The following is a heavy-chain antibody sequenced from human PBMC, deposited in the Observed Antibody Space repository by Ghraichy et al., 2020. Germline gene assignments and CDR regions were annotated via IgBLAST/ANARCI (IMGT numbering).Heavy chain of an antibody. CDR1: GGTFSSYA. Sequence: SCKASGGTFSSYAISWVRQAPGQGLEWMGGIIPIFGTANYAQKFQGRVTITADESTSTAYMELSSLRSEDTAVYYCARAEEMATSGGMDVWGQGTTVTVSS. V-gene: IGHV1-69*01. D-gene: IGHD5-24*01. CDR3: ARAEEMATSGGMDV. CDR2: IIPIFGTA. J-gene: IGHJ6*02.